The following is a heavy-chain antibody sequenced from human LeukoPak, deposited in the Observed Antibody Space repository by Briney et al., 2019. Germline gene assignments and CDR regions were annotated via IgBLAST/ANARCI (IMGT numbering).Heavy chain of an antibody. CDR1: GGSISSGGYY. Sequence: SQTLSLTCTVSGGSISSGGYYWSWIRQPPGKGLEWIGYIYHSGSTYYSPSLKSRVTISVDRSKNQFSLKLSSVTAADTAVYYCARDNDSSGSPDYWGQGTLVTVSS. CDR3: ARDNDSSGSPDY. J-gene: IGHJ4*02. V-gene: IGHV4-30-2*01. CDR2: IYHSGST. D-gene: IGHD6-19*01.